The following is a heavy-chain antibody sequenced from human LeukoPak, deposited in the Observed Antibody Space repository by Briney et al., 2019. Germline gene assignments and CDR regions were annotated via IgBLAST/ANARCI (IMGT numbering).Heavy chain of an antibody. CDR3: ARRTGAYYHYYMDV. Sequence: PSESLSLTRTVSGGSLSSDYWSWIGEPPGGGREWIWYIYYSESTNYNHSPKSRVPISVDAYKNQFYLKLSSVTAADTAVYYCARRTGAYYHYYMDVWGKGTTVTVSS. CDR1: GGSLSSDY. V-gene: IGHV4-59*01. D-gene: IGHD7-27*01. J-gene: IGHJ6*03. CDR2: IYYSEST.